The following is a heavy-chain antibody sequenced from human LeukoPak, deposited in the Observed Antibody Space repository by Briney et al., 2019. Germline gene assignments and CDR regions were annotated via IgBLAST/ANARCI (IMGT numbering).Heavy chain of an antibody. J-gene: IGHJ4*02. CDR3: ARRSYYYDSSGYSPPDGFDY. D-gene: IGHD3-22*01. CDR2: INPNSGGT. CDR1: GYAFTGYY. Sequence: ASVKVSYKASGYAFTGYYMHWVRQAPGQGLEWMGRINPNSGGTNYAQKFQGRVTMTRDTSISTAYMELSRLRSDDTAVYCCARRSYYYDSSGYSPPDGFDYWGQGTLVTVSS. V-gene: IGHV1-2*06.